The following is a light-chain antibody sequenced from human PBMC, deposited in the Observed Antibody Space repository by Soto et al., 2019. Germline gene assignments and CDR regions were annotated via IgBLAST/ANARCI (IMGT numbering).Light chain of an antibody. CDR2: DAS. Sequence: DIQMTQSPSSLSAAIGDRVTITCRASQSIKNYLNWYQHKPGAAPKLLIYDASSLESGVPSRFSGSGSGTEFTLTISSLQPDDFATYHCQQYNSWSGVTFGGGTKVDIK. V-gene: IGKV1-5*01. J-gene: IGKJ4*01. CDR3: QQYNSWSGVT. CDR1: QSIKNY.